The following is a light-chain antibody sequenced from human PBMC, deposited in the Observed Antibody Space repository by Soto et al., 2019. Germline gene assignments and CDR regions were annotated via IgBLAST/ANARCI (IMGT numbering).Light chain of an antibody. Sequence: QSALTQPASVSGSPGQSITISCTGTSSDVGGYNHVSWYQQHPGKAPKLMISEVSNRPSGVSNRFSGSKSGNTASLTISGLQPEDEADYYCSSYTRSSTLVFGAGTKVTVL. CDR1: SSDVGGYNH. CDR2: EVS. J-gene: IGLJ1*01. V-gene: IGLV2-14*01. CDR3: SSYTRSSTLV.